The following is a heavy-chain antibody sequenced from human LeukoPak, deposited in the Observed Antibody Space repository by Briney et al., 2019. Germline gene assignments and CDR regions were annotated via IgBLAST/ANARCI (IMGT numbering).Heavy chain of an antibody. CDR2: IKQGGSEK. V-gene: IGHV3-7*01. CDR3: ARERQIFTYGSGWYGVDY. D-gene: IGHD6-19*01. CDR1: GFIFSSYG. Sequence: GGSLRLFCAASGFIFSSYGMHWVRQAPGKGLEWVANIKQGGSEKYYVDSVKGRFTISRDSAKNSLYLQMNSLRAEDTAVYYCARERQIFTYGSGWYGVDYWGQGTLVTVSS. J-gene: IGHJ4*02.